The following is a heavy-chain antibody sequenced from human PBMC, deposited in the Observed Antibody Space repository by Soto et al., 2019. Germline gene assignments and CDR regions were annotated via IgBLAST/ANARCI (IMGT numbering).Heavy chain of an antibody. Sequence: GGSLRLSCAASGFTFSSYSMNWVRQAPGKGLEWVSSISSSSSYIYYADSVKGRFTISRDNAKNSLYLQMNSLRAEDTAVYYCARGGGGYDLAYYYYYYYMDVWGKGTTVTVSS. CDR2: ISSSSSYI. CDR1: GFTFSSYS. CDR3: ARGGGGYDLAYYYYYYYMDV. J-gene: IGHJ6*03. V-gene: IGHV3-21*01. D-gene: IGHD5-12*01.